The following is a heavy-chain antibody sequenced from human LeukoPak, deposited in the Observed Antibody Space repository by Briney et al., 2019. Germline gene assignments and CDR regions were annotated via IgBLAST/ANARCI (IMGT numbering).Heavy chain of an antibody. CDR1: GFTFSTYA. J-gene: IGHJ4*02. D-gene: IGHD3-22*01. V-gene: IGHV3-23*01. Sequence: GGSLRLSCAASGFTFSTYAMTWVRQPPGKGLEWVSSISSSGGNTYYADSMKGRFTISRDNSKNTLYLQLNSLRVEDTAAYYCAKTYYYDSSGYYSFPYWGQGTLVTVSS. CDR3: AKTYYYDSSGYYSFPY. CDR2: ISSSGGNT.